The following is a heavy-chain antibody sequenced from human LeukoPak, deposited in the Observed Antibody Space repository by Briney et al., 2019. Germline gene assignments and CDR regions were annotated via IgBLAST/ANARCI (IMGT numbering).Heavy chain of an antibody. J-gene: IGHJ4*02. V-gene: IGHV4-61*02. CDR3: ARDPVMSGSKYSPGY. CDR2: IYTSEST. CDR1: DGSLSSGSYY. Sequence: SQTLSLTCTVSDGSLSSGSYYWSWIRQPAGKGLEWIGRIYTSESTNYNPPLKSRVTISIDTSKNQFSLRLSSVTAADTAVYYCARDPVMSGSKYSPGYWGQGTLVTVSS. D-gene: IGHD5-12*01.